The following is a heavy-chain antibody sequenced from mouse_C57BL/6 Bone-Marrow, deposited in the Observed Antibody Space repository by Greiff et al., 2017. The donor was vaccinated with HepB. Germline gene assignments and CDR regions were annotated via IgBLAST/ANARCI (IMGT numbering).Heavy chain of an antibody. Sequence: QVQLQQPGAELVKPGASVKLSCKASGYTFTSYWMHWVKQRPGQGLEWIGMIHPNSGSTNYNEKFKSKATLTVDKSSSTAYMQLSSLTSEDAAVYYCADLTTVVEGNYWGQGTTLTVSS. J-gene: IGHJ2*01. CDR3: ADLTTVVEGNY. CDR2: IHPNSGST. V-gene: IGHV1-64*01. D-gene: IGHD1-1*01. CDR1: GYTFTSYW.